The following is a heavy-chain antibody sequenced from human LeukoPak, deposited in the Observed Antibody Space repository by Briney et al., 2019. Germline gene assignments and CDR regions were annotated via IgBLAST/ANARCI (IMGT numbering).Heavy chain of an antibody. CDR3: ARHSSRWFAGGGFDI. Sequence: GESLKISCKGSGYNFTNHWIGWVRQMPGKGLEWMGIIFPTDSNTRYSPSFRGQDTISADKSISTAYLQWSSLKAWDTAIYYCARHSSRWFAGGGFDIWGQGTMVSVSS. CDR1: GYNFTNHW. J-gene: IGHJ3*02. D-gene: IGHD6-13*01. CDR2: IFPTDSNT. V-gene: IGHV5-51*01.